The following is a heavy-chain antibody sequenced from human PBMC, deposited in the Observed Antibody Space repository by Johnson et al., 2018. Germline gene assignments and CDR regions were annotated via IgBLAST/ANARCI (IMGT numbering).Heavy chain of an antibody. V-gene: IGHV3-30*18. CDR3: VKVLTVGGDAFDI. Sequence: QVQLVQSGGGVVQPGRSLRLSCAASGFTFSSYGMHWVRQAPGKGLAWVAVISYDGYNKYYADSVHGRFTISRDNSKNTLYQQMNILRAEDTAVYDCVKVLTVGGDAFDIWGQGTMVTVSS. J-gene: IGHJ3*02. CDR1: GFTFSSYG. D-gene: IGHD2-21*02. CDR2: ISYDGYNK.